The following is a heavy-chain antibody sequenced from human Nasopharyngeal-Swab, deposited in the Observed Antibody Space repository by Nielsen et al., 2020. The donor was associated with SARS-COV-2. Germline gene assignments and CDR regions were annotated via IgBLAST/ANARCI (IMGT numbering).Heavy chain of an antibody. D-gene: IGHD6-19*01. CDR2: ISAYNGNT. CDR3: ARVGIAVAGHGGLYYYYGMDV. J-gene: IGHJ6*02. Sequence: ASVKVSCKASGYTFTSYAMHWVRQAPGQGLEWMGWISAYNGNTNYAQKLQGRVTMTTDTSTSTAYMELRSLRSDDTAVYYCARVGIAVAGHGGLYYYYGMDVWGQGTTVTVSS. CDR1: GYTFTSYA. V-gene: IGHV1-18*01.